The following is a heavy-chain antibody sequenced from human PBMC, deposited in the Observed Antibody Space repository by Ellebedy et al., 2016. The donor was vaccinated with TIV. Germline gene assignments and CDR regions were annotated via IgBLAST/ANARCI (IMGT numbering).Heavy chain of an antibody. D-gene: IGHD6-13*01. CDR1: GYSFTSYW. CDR3: ARPDSSRHYGMDV. CDR2: IYTGDSDT. Sequence: GESLKISCKGSGYSFTSYWIGWVRQMPGKGLEWMGIIYTGDSDTRYSPSFQGQVTISADKSISTAYLQWSSLKASDTAMYYCARPDSSRHYGMDVWGQGTTVTVSS. V-gene: IGHV5-51*01. J-gene: IGHJ6*02.